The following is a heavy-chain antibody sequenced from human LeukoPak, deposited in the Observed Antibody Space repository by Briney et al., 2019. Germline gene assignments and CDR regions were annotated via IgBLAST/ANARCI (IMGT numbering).Heavy chain of an antibody. CDR1: GFTFSSYS. D-gene: IGHD3-9*01. J-gene: IGHJ4*02. CDR2: ISSSSSYI. V-gene: IGHV3-21*01. CDR3: ASVRYFDWLFDY. Sequence: PGGSLRLSCAASGFTFSSYSMNWVRQAPGKGLEWVSSISSSSSYIYYADSVKGRLTISRDNAKNSLYLQMNSLRAEDTAVYYCASVRYFDWLFDYWGQGTLVTVSS.